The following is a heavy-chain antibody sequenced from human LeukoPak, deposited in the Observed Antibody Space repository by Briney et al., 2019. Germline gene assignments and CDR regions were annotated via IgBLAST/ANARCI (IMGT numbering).Heavy chain of an antibody. Sequence: SETLSLTCAVYGGSFSGYYWSWIRQPPGKGLEWIGEINHSGSTNYNPSLKSRVTISVDTSKNQFSLKLSSVTAADTAVYYCARERRNRWLQSTGVPDYWGQGILVTVSS. CDR3: ARERRNRWLQSTGVPDY. J-gene: IGHJ4*02. V-gene: IGHV4-34*01. D-gene: IGHD5-24*01. CDR2: INHSGST. CDR1: GGSFSGYY.